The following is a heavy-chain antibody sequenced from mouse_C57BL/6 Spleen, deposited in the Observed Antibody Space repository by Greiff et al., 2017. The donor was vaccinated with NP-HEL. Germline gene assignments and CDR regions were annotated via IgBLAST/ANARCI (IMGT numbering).Heavy chain of an antibody. V-gene: IGHV7-3*01. CDR3: ASSFTVVAHFDY. J-gene: IGHJ2*01. CDR2: IRHKANGYTT. D-gene: IGHD1-1*01. Sequence: EVKLVESGGGLVQPGGSLSLSCAASGFTFTDYYMSWVRQPPGKALEWLGFIRHKANGYTTEYSASVKGRFTISRDNSQIILYLQMNALRAEDSATYYGASSFTVVAHFDYWGQGTTLTVSS. CDR1: GFTFTDYY.